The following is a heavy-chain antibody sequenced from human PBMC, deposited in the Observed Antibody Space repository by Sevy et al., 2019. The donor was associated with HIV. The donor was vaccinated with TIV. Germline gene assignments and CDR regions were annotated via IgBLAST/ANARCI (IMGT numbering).Heavy chain of an antibody. J-gene: IGHJ4*02. D-gene: IGHD4-4*01. CDR3: ARFLKGDYTNYFDS. V-gene: IGHV2-5*02. CDR1: GFSLNTSGVG. Sequence: SGPTRVNPAQTLTLTCSFSGFSLNTSGVGVGWIRLPPGKALEWLALIFWDDEKRYSPPLKNRLTITKDTSKNQVVLTMTNMDPVDTATYYCARFLKGDYTNYFDSWDQGSLVTVSS. CDR2: IFWDDEK.